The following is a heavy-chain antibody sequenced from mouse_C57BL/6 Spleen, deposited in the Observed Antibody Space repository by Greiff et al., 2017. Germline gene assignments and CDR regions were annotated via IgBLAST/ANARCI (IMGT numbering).Heavy chain of an antibody. J-gene: IGHJ3*01. CDR3: AREGNSAWFAY. Sequence: VQLQQSGPELVKPGASVKISCKASGYAFSSSWMNWVKQRPGKGLEWIGRFYPGDGDTNYNGKFKGKATLTADKSSSTAYMQLSSLTSEDSAVYFCAREGNSAWFAYWGQGTLVTVSA. CDR1: GYAFSSSW. V-gene: IGHV1-82*01. D-gene: IGHD2-1*01. CDR2: FYPGDGDT.